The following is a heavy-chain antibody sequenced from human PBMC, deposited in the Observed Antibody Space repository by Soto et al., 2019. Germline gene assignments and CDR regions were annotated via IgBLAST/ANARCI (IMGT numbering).Heavy chain of an antibody. CDR3: ARVPNCDSSSCYSYFDF. Sequence: EMQLVESGGGLVQPGGSLRLSCAASGLTFSNYWMHWVRQAPGKGPVWVSRISSDGTSTTYADSVKGRFTISRDNAKNTLYLQVNSLRAEDTAVYYCARVPNCDSSSCYSYFDFWGQGALITVSS. CDR2: ISSDGTST. V-gene: IGHV3-74*01. CDR1: GLTFSNYW. D-gene: IGHD2-2*01. J-gene: IGHJ4*02.